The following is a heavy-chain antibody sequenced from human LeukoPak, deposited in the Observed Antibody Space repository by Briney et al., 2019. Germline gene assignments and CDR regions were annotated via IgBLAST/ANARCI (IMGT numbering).Heavy chain of an antibody. CDR3: ARPAGGSGSYYYFDY. CDR1: GYTFTSYY. V-gene: IGHV1-46*01. D-gene: IGHD3-10*01. Sequence: ASVKVSCKAHGYTFTSYYMHWVRQAPGQGLEWMGIINPSGGSTSYAQKFQGRVTMTRDTSTSTVYMELSSLRSEDTAVYYCARPAGGSGSYYYFDYWGQGTLVTVSS. CDR2: INPSGGST. J-gene: IGHJ4*02.